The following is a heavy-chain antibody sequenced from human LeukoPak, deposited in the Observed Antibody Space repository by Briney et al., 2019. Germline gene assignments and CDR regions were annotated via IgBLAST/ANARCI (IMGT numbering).Heavy chain of an antibody. CDR2: IYHSGST. Sequence: SETLSLTCAVSGGSISSSNWWSWVRQPPGKGLEWIGEIYHSGSTNYNPSLKSRVTISVDTSKNQFSLKLSSVTAADTAVYYCAREGSVGSFDYWGQGTLVTVSS. V-gene: IGHV4-4*02. J-gene: IGHJ4*02. D-gene: IGHD3-10*01. CDR3: AREGSVGSFDY. CDR1: GGSISSSNW.